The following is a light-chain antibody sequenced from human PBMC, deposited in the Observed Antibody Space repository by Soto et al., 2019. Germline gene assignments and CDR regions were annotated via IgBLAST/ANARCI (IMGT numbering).Light chain of an antibody. J-gene: IGKJ1*01. CDR3: QQYHSYSWT. CDR1: QGISSY. V-gene: IGKV1-9*01. CDR2: AAS. Sequence: DIQLTQSPSFLAASVGDRVTITCRASQGISSYLAWYQQKPGKAPKLLIYAASTLQSGVPSRFSGSGSGTEFTLTISSLQADDFATYYCQQYHSYSWTFGQGTKVDIK.